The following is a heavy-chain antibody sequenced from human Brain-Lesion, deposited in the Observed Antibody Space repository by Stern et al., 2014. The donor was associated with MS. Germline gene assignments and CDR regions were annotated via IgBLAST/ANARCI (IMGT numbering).Heavy chain of an antibody. V-gene: IGHV4-30-4*01. J-gene: IGHJ4*02. Sequence: QVQLVESGPGLEKPSQTLSRTCNVSGDSISSGDNYWSWIRQSPGKGLEWIRYINYSGTTFYSTSLKRRVSLSGDTSHTQFSLRLSSVPAADTAVYYCARGEISLYYYYFDDWGQGTLVTVSS. CDR3: ARGEISLYYYYFDD. D-gene: IGHD3-10*01. CDR2: INYSGTT. CDR1: GDSISSGDNY.